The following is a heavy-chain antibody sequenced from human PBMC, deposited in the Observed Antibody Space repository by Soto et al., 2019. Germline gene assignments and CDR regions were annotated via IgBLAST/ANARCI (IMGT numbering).Heavy chain of an antibody. CDR2: IHYSGST. CDR1: GGSISSYY. J-gene: IGHJ5*02. CDR3: ARVNHVGEQWLAPDWFDP. D-gene: IGHD6-19*01. V-gene: IGHV4-59*01. Sequence: SETLSLTCSVVGGSISSYYCSWIRQPPGKGLEWIGYIHYSGSTNYNPSLKGRVTISVDTSKNQFSLKLSSVTAADTAVYYCARVNHVGEQWLAPDWFDPWGQGTLVTVSS.